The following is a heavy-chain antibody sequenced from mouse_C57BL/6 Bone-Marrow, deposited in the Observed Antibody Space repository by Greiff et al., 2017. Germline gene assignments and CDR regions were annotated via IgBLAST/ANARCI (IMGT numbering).Heavy chain of an antibody. J-gene: IGHJ4*01. V-gene: IGHV5-6*02. CDR1: GFTFSSYG. Sequence: DVKLVESGGDLVKPGGSLKLSCAASGFTFSSYGMSWVRQTPDKRLEWVATISSGGSYTYYPDSVKGRFTISRDNAKNTLYLQMSSLKSEDTAMYYCARKGDYDRYYAMDYWGQGTSVTVSS. CDR2: ISSGGSYT. CDR3: ARKGDYDRYYAMDY. D-gene: IGHD2-4*01.